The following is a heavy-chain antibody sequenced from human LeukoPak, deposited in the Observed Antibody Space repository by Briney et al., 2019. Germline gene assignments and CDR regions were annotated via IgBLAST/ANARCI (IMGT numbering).Heavy chain of an antibody. J-gene: IGHJ4*02. CDR3: AKVLVAATHYLDS. D-gene: IGHD2-15*01. CDR1: GYSLTQLS. V-gene: IGHV1-24*01. Sequence: ASVKVSCKVSGYSLTQLSLNWVRQAPGQGPEWMGHFDSADSRTFSAQKFQARVTLTRDTSISTAYMELSSLTSDDTAVYYCAKVLVAATHYLDSWGQGTLVTVSS. CDR2: FDSADSRT.